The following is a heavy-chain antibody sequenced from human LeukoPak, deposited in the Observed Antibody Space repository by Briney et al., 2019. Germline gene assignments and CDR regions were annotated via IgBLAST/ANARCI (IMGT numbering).Heavy chain of an antibody. Sequence: EASVKVSCKASGYTFTDYYMHWVRQAPGQGLEWMGWINPNSGGTNYAQKFQGRVTMTRDTSITSAYMELSRLRSDDTAVYYCLVIMVYAIDYWGQGTLVTVSS. V-gene: IGHV1-2*02. CDR3: LVIMVYAIDY. CDR2: INPNSGGT. D-gene: IGHD2-8*01. J-gene: IGHJ4*02. CDR1: GYTFTDYY.